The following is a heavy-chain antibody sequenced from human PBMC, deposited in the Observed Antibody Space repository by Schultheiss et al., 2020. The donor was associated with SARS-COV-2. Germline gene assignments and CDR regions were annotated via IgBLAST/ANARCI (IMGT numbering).Heavy chain of an antibody. V-gene: IGHV3-21*01. D-gene: IGHD4-17*01. CDR3: AGAITVTGFDY. CDR1: GFTFSSYS. Sequence: GGSLRLSCAASGFTFSSYSMNWVRQAPGKGLEWVSSISSSSSYIYYADSVKGRFTISRDNSKNTLYLQMNSLRAEDTAVYYCAGAITVTGFDYWGQGTLVTVSS. CDR2: ISSSSSYI. J-gene: IGHJ4*02.